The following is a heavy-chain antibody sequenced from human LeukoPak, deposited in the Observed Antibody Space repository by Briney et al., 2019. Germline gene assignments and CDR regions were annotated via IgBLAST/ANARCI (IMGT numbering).Heavy chain of an antibody. CDR3: ARAGVGAIYYFDY. V-gene: IGHV3-33*01. CDR1: GFTFSNYG. CDR2: IWYDGSNK. J-gene: IGHJ4*02. D-gene: IGHD1-26*01. Sequence: GGSLRLSCAASGFTFSNYGMHWVRQAPGKGLEWVALIWYDGSNKYYADSVRGRFTISRDNSKNTLYLQMKSLRVEDTAVYYCARAGVGAIYYFDYWCQGTLVTVSS.